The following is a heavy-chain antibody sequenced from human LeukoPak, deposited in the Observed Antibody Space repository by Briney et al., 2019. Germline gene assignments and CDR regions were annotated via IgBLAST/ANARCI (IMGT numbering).Heavy chain of an antibody. CDR3: AREDYSNYYYYYGMDV. Sequence: GGSLRLSCAASGFTFSSYGMHWVRQAPGKGLEWVAVIWYDGSNKYYADSVKGRFTISRDNSKNTLYLQMNSLRAEDTAVYCCAREDYSNYYYYYGMDVWGQGTTVTVSS. D-gene: IGHD4-11*01. CDR1: GFTFSSYG. J-gene: IGHJ6*02. CDR2: IWYDGSNK. V-gene: IGHV3-33*01.